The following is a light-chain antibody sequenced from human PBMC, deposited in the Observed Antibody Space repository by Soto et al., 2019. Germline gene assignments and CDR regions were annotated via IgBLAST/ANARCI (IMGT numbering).Light chain of an antibody. CDR1: SGDVGGYNY. V-gene: IGLV2-8*01. CDR3: SSYAGSDNRI. Sequence: QSVLTQPPSASGSPGHSVTISCTGTSGDVGGYNYVSWYQQHPGKAPKLMIYEVSKRPSGVPDRFSGSKSGNTASLTVSGLQAEDEADYYCSSYAGSDNRIFGGGTKLTVL. J-gene: IGLJ2*01. CDR2: EVS.